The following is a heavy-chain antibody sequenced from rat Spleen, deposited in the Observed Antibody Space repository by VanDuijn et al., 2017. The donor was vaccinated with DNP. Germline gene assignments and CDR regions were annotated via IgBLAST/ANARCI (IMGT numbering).Heavy chain of an antibody. CDR1: GFTFSNYY. Sequence: EVQLVESGGGLVQPGRSMKLSCAASGFTFSNYYMAWVRQAPTKGLEWVAAISTGGGTYYRDSVKGRFTISRDNAKSSLYLQMDSLRSEDTATYYCTTDYYDGNYYPGYWGQGVMVTVSS. D-gene: IGHD1-12*02. J-gene: IGHJ2*01. CDR3: TTDYYDGNYYPGY. V-gene: IGHV5-27*01. CDR2: ISTGGGT.